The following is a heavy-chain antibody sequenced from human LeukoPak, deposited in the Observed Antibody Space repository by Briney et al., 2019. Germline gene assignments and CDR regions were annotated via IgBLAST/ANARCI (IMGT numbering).Heavy chain of an antibody. D-gene: IGHD5-24*01. V-gene: IGHV5-51*01. CDR3: AREVGYTAAFDI. Sequence: GIIYPGDSDTRYSPSFQGQVTISADKSISTAYLQWSSLKASDTAMYYCAREVGYTAAFDIWGQGTMVTVSS. J-gene: IGHJ3*02. CDR2: IYPGDSDT.